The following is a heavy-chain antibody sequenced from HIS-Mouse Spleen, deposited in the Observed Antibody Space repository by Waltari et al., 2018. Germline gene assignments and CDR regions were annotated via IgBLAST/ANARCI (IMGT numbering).Heavy chain of an antibody. D-gene: IGHD6-13*01. V-gene: IGHV4-39*07. Sequence: QLQLQESGPGLVKPSETLSLTCTVSGGSISSSRYYWGWIRQPPGKGREGIGSISYRARTSYTPALKSRVTISVDTSKNQFSLTLSSVTAADTAVYYCAREIPYSRSWYDWYFDLWGRGTLVTVSS. CDR2: ISYRART. CDR1: GGSISSSRYY. J-gene: IGHJ2*01. CDR3: AREIPYSRSWYDWYFDL.